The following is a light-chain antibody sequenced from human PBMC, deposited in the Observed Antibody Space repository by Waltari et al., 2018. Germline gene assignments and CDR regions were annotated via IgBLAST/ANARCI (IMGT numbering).Light chain of an antibody. CDR3: QQYYDTPWT. J-gene: IGKJ1*01. V-gene: IGKV4-1*01. Sequence: DIVMTQSPDSLALSLGEKATINCKSSQNVLYRSNSKNYLAWYQEKPGQPPKVLIYWASTREYGVPDRFTGSGSGTDFTLTISSLQAEDVAVYYCQQYYDTPWTFGQGTKVEIK. CDR2: WAS. CDR1: QNVLYRSNSKNY.